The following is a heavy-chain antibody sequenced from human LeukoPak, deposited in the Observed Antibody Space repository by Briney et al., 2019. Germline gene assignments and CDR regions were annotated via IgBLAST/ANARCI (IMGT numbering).Heavy chain of an antibody. Sequence: GGSLRLSCSASGFTFSAYAMYWVRQAPGKGLEYVSGISSNGGSSFYADSVKGRFTISRDNSKNTLYLQMSSLRAEDTAVYYCAKDRRGMYSSCGHWGQGTLVTVSS. CDR1: GFTFSAYA. CDR2: ISSNGGSS. D-gene: IGHD6-6*01. J-gene: IGHJ4*02. CDR3: AKDRRGMYSSCGH. V-gene: IGHV3-64D*09.